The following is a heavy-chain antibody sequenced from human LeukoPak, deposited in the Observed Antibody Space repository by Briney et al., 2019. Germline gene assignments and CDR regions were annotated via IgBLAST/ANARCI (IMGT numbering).Heavy chain of an antibody. V-gene: IGHV4-34*01. CDR2: INHSGST. J-gene: IGHJ4*02. CDR1: GGSISSYY. Sequence: SETLSLTCTVSGGSISSYYWSWIPQPPGKGLEWIGEINHSGSTNYNPSLKSRVTISVHTSKNQFPLKLSSVTGADTAVYYCARGEWLRSWFGYWGQGTLVTVSS. D-gene: IGHD5-12*01. CDR3: ARGEWLRSWFGY.